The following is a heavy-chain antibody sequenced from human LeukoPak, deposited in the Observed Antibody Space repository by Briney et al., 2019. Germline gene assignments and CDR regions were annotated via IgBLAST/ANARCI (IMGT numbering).Heavy chain of an antibody. J-gene: IGHJ4*02. CDR3: ARGDSGWPYYFDY. Sequence: GIINPSGGSTSYAQKFQGRVTMTRDTSTSTVYMELSSLRSEDTAVYYCARGDSGWPYYFDYWGQGTLVTVSS. V-gene: IGHV1-46*01. D-gene: IGHD6-19*01. CDR2: INPSGGST.